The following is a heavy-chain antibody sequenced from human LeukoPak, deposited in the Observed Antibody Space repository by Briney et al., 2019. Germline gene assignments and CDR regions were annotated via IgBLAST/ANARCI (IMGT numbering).Heavy chain of an antibody. CDR3: ARRQFDAFDI. D-gene: IGHD6-19*01. J-gene: IGHJ3*02. Sequence: SETLSLTCTVSGGSISNYYWSWIRQPPGKGLEWIGYIYYSGSTNYNPSLKSRVTISVDTSKNQFSLKLSSVTAADTAVYYCARRQFDAFDIWGQGTMVTVSS. CDR1: GGSISNYY. V-gene: IGHV4-59*12. CDR2: IYYSGST.